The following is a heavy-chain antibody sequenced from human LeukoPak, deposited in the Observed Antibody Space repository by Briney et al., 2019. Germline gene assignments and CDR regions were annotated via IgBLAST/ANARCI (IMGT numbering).Heavy chain of an antibody. D-gene: IGHD6-6*01. Sequence: SETLSLTCTVSGGSINSGDYYWSWIRQTPGKGLEWIGCVSYTGNTNYNPSLKSRVTISVDTSKNQFSLRLSSVTAADTAVYYCARDWGVSARPGYMDVWGKGTTVTVSS. J-gene: IGHJ6*03. CDR3: ARDWGVSARPGYMDV. CDR2: VSYTGNT. CDR1: GGSINSGDYY. V-gene: IGHV4-61*08.